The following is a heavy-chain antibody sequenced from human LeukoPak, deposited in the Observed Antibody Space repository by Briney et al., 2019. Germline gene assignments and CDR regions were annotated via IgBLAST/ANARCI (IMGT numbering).Heavy chain of an antibody. CDR2: ISSGSTI. Sequence: GGSLRLSCAASGFTFSSYWMSWVRQAPGKGLEWVSYISSGSTIYYADSVKGRFTISRDNAKNSLYLQMNSLRAEDTAVYYCAELGITMIGGVWGKGTTVTISS. J-gene: IGHJ6*04. CDR1: GFTFSSYW. V-gene: IGHV3-48*04. D-gene: IGHD3-10*02. CDR3: AELGITMIGGV.